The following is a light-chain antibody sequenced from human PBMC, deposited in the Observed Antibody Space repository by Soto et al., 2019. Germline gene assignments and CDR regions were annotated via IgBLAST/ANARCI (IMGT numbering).Light chain of an antibody. Sequence: EIVLTQSPGTLSVSPGERATLSCRASQSVSSSYLAWYQQKTGQAPRLLIYGESSRATGIPDRFSGSGSGTDFTLTISRLEPEDFAVYYCQKYGSSSWTCGQGTKVDIK. J-gene: IGKJ1*01. CDR3: QKYGSSSWT. CDR1: QSVSSSY. V-gene: IGKV3-20*01. CDR2: GES.